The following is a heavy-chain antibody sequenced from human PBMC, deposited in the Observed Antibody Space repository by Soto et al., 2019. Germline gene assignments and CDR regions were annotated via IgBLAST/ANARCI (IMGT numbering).Heavy chain of an antibody. V-gene: IGHV3-30*18. J-gene: IGHJ5*01. CDR2: ISYNANKT. Sequence: QVQLVESGGGVVQPGRSLRLSCEASGFTFNSYGMHWVRQAPGKGLEWVAVISYNANKTYYADSVKGRFSISRDNSKNTLYLQMNNLRVDDTATYYCAKGWFYDILTGPDSWGQGTLVTVSS. D-gene: IGHD3-9*01. CDR3: AKGWFYDILTGPDS. CDR1: GFTFNSYG.